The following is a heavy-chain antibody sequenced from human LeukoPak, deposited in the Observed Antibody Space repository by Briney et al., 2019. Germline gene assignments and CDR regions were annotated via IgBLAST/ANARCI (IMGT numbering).Heavy chain of an antibody. V-gene: IGHV3-23*01. CDR3: AKDSGGTYFYYYYYMDV. J-gene: IGHJ6*03. D-gene: IGHD1-26*01. CDR1: GFRFGDHY. Sequence: GGSLRLSCAASGFRFGDHYMSWVRQAPGKGLEWVSAISAGGATIYYADSVKGRFTVSRDNSKNTLYLHMNSLRAEDTAIYYCAKDSGGTYFYYYYYMDVWGKGTTVTVSS. CDR2: ISAGGATI.